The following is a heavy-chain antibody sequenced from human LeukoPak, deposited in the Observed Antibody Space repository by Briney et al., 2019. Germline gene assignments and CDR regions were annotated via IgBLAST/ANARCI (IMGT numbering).Heavy chain of an antibody. V-gene: IGHV3-30-3*01. CDR2: TSSDLNVK. CDR3: AREGYYGSGSPPSLYFDY. CDR1: GFTFRNYV. Sequence: GGSLRLSCAASGFTFRNYVIHWVRQAPGKGLEWVAVTSSDLNVKLYADSVKGRFTISRDNSRSTLYLLMNSLRPEDTAIYYCAREGYYGSGSPPSLYFDYWGQGTLVTVSS. D-gene: IGHD3-10*01. J-gene: IGHJ4*02.